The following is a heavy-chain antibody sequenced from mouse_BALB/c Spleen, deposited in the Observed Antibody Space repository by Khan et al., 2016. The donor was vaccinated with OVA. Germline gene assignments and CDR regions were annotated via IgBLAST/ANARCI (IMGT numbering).Heavy chain of an antibody. J-gene: IGHJ3*01. CDR1: GFNIKDTY. V-gene: IGHV14-3*02. CDR2: IDPANGNT. Sequence: VQLKQSGAELVKPGASVKLSCTASGFNIKDTYMHWVKQRPEQGLEWIGRIDPANGNTKYEPKFQGKATITADTSSNIAYLQLRSLTSEDNAVYYCARDYWDVFAYWGQGTLVTVSA. D-gene: IGHD4-1*01. CDR3: ARDYWDVFAY.